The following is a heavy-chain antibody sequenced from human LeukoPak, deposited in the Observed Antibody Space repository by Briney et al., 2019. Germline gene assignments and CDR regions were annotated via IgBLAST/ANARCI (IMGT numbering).Heavy chain of an antibody. D-gene: IGHD2-21*01. J-gene: IGHJ4*02. V-gene: IGHV4-61*01. CDR3: ARGKSDLYYFDY. Sequence: PSETLSLTCIVSGGSFSSGSYYWSWIRQPPGKGLEWIAYIYYSGSTSYNPSLKSRVTISVDTSKSQFSLKLNSVTAADTAVYYCARGKSDLYYFDYWGQGTLVTVSS. CDR2: IYYSGST. CDR1: GGSFSSGSYY.